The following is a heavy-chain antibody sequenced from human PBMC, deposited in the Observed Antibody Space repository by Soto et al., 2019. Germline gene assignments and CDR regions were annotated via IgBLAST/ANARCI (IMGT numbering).Heavy chain of an antibody. V-gene: IGHV1-69*13. D-gene: IGHD4-4*01. CDR1: GGTVTNYA. Sequence: ASVEVSCKASGGTVTNYAISWVRQAPGQGLEWMGGIIPLFRTANYAQKYQGRVTITADESTSTAYMELRSLTSEDTAVYYCARGATVGQGYYYGMDVWGQGTTVTVSS. CDR3: ARGATVGQGYYYGMDV. J-gene: IGHJ6*02. CDR2: IIPLFRTA.